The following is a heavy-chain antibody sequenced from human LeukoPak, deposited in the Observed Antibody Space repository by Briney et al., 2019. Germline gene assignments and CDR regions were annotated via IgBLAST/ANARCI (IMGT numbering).Heavy chain of an antibody. CDR2: IYSGGST. Sequence: GGSLRLSCAASGFTVSSNYMSWVRQAPGKGLEWVSVIYSGGSTYYADSVKGRFTISRDNSKNTLYLQMNSLRAEDTAVYYCARIGYCSGGSCYSPMDYYYMDVWGKGTTVTISS. J-gene: IGHJ6*03. CDR1: GFTVSSNY. V-gene: IGHV3-53*01. D-gene: IGHD2-15*01. CDR3: ARIGYCSGGSCYSPMDYYYMDV.